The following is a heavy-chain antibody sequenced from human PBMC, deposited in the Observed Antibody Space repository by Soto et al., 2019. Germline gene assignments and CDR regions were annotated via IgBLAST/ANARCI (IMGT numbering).Heavy chain of an antibody. V-gene: IGHV4-30-4*01. CDR2: IYYSGST. J-gene: IGHJ5*02. CDR1: GGSISSGDYY. D-gene: IGHD1-20*01. CDR3: ARELTGTHDGYWFDP. Sequence: QVQLQESGPGLVKPSQTLSLTCTVSGGSISSGDYYWSWIRQPPGKGLEWIGYIYYSGSTYYNPSLKSRVTISVDTSKNQFSLKLSSVTAADTAVYYCARELTGTHDGYWFDPWGQGTLVTVSS.